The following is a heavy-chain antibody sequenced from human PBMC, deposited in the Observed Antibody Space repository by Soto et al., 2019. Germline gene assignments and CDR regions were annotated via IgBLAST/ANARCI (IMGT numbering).Heavy chain of an antibody. J-gene: IGHJ3*02. Sequence: PSETLSLTCTVSGGSISSYYWSWIRQPPGKGLEWIGYIYYSGSTNYNPSLKSRVTISVDTSKNQFSLKLSSVTAADTAVYYCARVGGYCSGGSCYRAFDIWGQGTMVTVSS. D-gene: IGHD2-15*01. CDR3: ARVGGYCSGGSCYRAFDI. V-gene: IGHV4-59*01. CDR1: GGSISSYY. CDR2: IYYSGST.